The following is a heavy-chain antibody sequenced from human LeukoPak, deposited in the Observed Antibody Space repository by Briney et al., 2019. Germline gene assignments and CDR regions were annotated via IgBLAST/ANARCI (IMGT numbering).Heavy chain of an antibody. J-gene: IGHJ4*02. V-gene: IGHV3-30*03. CDR3: ARNRGATGYYWVDY. Sequence: GGSPRLSCAASGFSFSNYGMHWLRQAPGKGLEWVAVISYDERDKHYGDSVKGRFTISRDNSKNTLSLQMSSLRPADTAVYYCARNRGATGYYWVDYWGQGTLVTVSA. CDR1: GFSFSNYG. CDR2: ISYDERDK. D-gene: IGHD3-22*01.